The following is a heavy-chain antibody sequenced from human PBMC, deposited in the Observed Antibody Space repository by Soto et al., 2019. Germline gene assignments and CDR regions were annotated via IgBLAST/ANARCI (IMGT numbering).Heavy chain of an antibody. D-gene: IGHD6-19*01. CDR3: ARDSAYSSGWSNFDY. CDR1: GGTFSSYA. J-gene: IGHJ4*02. V-gene: IGHV1-69*13. CDR2: IIPIFGTA. Sequence: ASVKVSCKASGGTFSSYAISWVRQAPGQGLEWMGGIIPIFGTANYAQKFQGRVTITADESTSTAYMELSSLRSEDTAVYYCARDSAYSSGWSNFDYWGQGALVTVSS.